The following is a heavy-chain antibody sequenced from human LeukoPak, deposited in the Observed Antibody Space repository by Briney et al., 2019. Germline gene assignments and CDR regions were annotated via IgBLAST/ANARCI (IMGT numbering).Heavy chain of an antibody. CDR2: ISAYNGNT. D-gene: IGHD6-19*01. J-gene: IGHJ3*02. CDR1: GYTFTSYG. Sequence: ASVKVSCKASGYTFTSYGISWVRQAPGQGLEWMGWISAYNGNTNYAQKLQGRVTMTTDTSTSTAYMELRSLRSDDTAVYYCARGRSSGWTTGAFDIWGQGTMVTVSS. CDR3: ARGRSSGWTTGAFDI. V-gene: IGHV1-18*01.